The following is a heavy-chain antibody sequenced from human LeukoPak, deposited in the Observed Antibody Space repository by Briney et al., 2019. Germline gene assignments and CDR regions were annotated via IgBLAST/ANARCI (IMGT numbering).Heavy chain of an antibody. CDR1: GFTFSSYG. CDR3: ARDPIRYYYGMDV. CDR2: IWYDGSNK. Sequence: GGSLRLSCAASGFTFSSYGMHWVRQAPGKGLEWVAVIWYDGSNKYYADSVKGRFTISRDNSKNTLCLQMNSLRAEDTAVYYCARDPIRYYYGMDVWGQGTTVTVSS. J-gene: IGHJ6*02. V-gene: IGHV3-33*01.